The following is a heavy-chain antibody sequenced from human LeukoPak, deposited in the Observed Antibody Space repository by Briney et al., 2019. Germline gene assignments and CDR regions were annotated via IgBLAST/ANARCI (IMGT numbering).Heavy chain of an antibody. CDR2: ISYDGSNK. CDR3: ARASYDFWSGRAIYYGMDV. CDR1: GFTFSSYA. J-gene: IGHJ6*02. V-gene: IGHV3-30-3*01. D-gene: IGHD3-3*01. Sequence: GGSLRLSCAASGFTFSSYAMHWVRQAPGKGLEWVAVISYDGSNKYYADSVKGRFTISRDNSKNTLYLQMNSLRAEDTAVYYCARASYDFWSGRAIYYGMDVWGQGTTVTVSS.